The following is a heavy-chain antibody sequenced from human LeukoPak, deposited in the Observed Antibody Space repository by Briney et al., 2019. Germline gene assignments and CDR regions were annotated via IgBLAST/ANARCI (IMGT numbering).Heavy chain of an antibody. Sequence: PGGSLRLSCAASGSIFSSYAMHWVRQAPGKGLEWAVVISYDGSNRYYANSVKGRFTISRDNSKNTLYLQMNSLRAEDTAVYYCARELQRTFDYWGQGTLVTVSS. CDR2: ISYDGSNR. J-gene: IGHJ4*02. V-gene: IGHV3-30*04. CDR1: GSIFSSYA. CDR3: ARELQRTFDY.